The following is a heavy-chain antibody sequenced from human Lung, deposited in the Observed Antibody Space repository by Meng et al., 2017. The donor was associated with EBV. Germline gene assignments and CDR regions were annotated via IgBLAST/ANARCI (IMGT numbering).Heavy chain of an antibody. CDR1: AGFISSGDW. CDR2: ISHSGDT. Sequence: QVALQGSGPGLVKPSGTLSLTCAVSAGFISSGDWWSWLRQPPGKGLEWIGEISHSGDTSYNPSLKGRITISIDKAKSQFSLKLTSVTAADTAVYYCARAGYHRPADDYWGQGTLVTVSS. J-gene: IGHJ4*02. V-gene: IGHV4-4*02. CDR3: ARAGYHRPADDY. D-gene: IGHD6-25*01.